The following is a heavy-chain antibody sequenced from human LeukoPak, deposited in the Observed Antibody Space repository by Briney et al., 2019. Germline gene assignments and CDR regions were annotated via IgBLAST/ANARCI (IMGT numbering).Heavy chain of an antibody. CDR2: IYYSGST. CDR1: GGSISSYY. V-gene: IGHV4-59*01. CDR3: AREVVVVSAASYHFDY. J-gene: IGHJ4*02. D-gene: IGHD2-2*01. Sequence: PSETLSLTCTVSGGSISSYYWSWIRQPPGKGLEWIGYIYYSGSTNYNPSLKSRVTISVDTSKNQFSLKLSSVTAADTAVYYCAREVVVVSAASYHFDYWGQGTLVTVSS.